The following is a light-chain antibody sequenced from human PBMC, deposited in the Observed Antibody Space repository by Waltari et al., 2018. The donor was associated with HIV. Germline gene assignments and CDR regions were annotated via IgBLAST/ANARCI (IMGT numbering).Light chain of an antibody. Sequence: DIVMTQFPDSLAVSLGERATVSCKSSHTLLHSYNSKNYLSWYQQKPGQPPKLLVYWASTRESGVSDRFIGTGSGTNFTLTITSLQAEDVAVYYCQQCFSSLWTFGQGTKV. V-gene: IGKV4-1*01. J-gene: IGKJ1*01. CDR1: HTLLHSYNSKNY. CDR2: WAS. CDR3: QQCFSSLWT.